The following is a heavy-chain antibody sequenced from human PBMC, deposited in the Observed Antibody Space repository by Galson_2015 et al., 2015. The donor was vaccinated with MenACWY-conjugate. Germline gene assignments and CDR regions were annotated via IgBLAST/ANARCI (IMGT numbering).Heavy chain of an antibody. Sequence: SLRLSCAASGFSFSSFGINWVRQAPGKGLEWVSYISSGGSAISYADSVKGRFTISRDNARNSLYLQMNSLRVEDTAVYYCTRTSSPGYWGQGTLVTVSS. V-gene: IGHV3-48*01. CDR1: GFSFSSFG. CDR3: TRTSSPGY. D-gene: IGHD2-2*01. CDR2: ISSGGSAI. J-gene: IGHJ4*02.